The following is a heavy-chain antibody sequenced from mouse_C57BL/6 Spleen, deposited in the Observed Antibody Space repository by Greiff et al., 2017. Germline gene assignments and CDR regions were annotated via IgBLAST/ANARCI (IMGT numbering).Heavy chain of an antibody. CDR1: GYTFTDYY. J-gene: IGHJ2*01. D-gene: IGHD2-2*01. CDR3: ARGLPLDY. Sequence: VQLQQSGAELVRPGASVKLSCKASGYTFTDYYINWVKQRPGQGLEWIARIYPGSGNTYYNEKFKGKATLTAEKSSSTAYMQLSSLTSEDSAVYFCARGLPLDYWGQGTTLTVSS. CDR2: IYPGSGNT. V-gene: IGHV1-76*01.